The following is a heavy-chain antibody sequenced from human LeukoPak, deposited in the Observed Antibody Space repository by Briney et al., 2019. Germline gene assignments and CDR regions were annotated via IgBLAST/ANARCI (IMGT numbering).Heavy chain of an antibody. CDR3: ARVGGVYPVCKSTNCYFDY. Sequence: PGGSLRLSCATSGFIFSKYNMNWVRQAPGKGLEWVSFISGSSSYIYYTDSVKGRFTISRDNTKNSLYLQMNSLRDEDTAVYYCARVGGVYPVCKSTNCYFDYWGQGIVVTVSA. J-gene: IGHJ4*02. V-gene: IGHV3-21*01. CDR1: GFIFSKYN. CDR2: ISGSSSYI. D-gene: IGHD2-2*01.